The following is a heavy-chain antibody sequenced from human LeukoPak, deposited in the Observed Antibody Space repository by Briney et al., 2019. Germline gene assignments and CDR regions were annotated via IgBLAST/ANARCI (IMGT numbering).Heavy chain of an antibody. Sequence: PGRSLRLSCAASGFTFSSYAMHWVRQAPGKGLEWVAVISYDGGNKYYADSVKGRFTISRDNSKNTLYLQMNSLRAEDTAVYYCARGAIFGVVIIYYGMDVWGQGTTVTVSS. J-gene: IGHJ6*02. CDR1: GFTFSSYA. CDR3: ARGAIFGVVIIYYGMDV. D-gene: IGHD3-3*01. V-gene: IGHV3-30-3*01. CDR2: ISYDGGNK.